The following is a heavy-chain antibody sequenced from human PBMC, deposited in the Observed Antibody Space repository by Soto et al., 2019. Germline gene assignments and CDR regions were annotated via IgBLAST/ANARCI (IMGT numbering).Heavy chain of an antibody. V-gene: IGHV3-11*01. Sequence: QVQLVESGGGLIKPGGSLRLSCAASGFTFSDYYMSWNRQAPGKDLEWVSYISSSGSTIYYADSVKGRFTISRDNAKNSLYLQMNSLRAEDTAVYYCARLDGNSYDSSGYYYYYYGMDVWGQGTTVTVSS. CDR2: ISSSGSTI. CDR1: GFTFSDYY. CDR3: ARLDGNSYDSSGYYYYYYGMDV. D-gene: IGHD3-22*01. J-gene: IGHJ6*02.